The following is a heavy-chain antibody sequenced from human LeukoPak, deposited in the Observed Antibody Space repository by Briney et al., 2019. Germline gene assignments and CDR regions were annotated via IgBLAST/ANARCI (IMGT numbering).Heavy chain of an antibody. D-gene: IGHD2/OR15-2a*01. CDR3: AGHHPRNTVDF. Sequence: SETLSLTCTVSGGSISSYYWSWIRQPPGKGLEWLGSINDSGSTNYNPSLKSRVTISLDTSKNQFSLKLSSVTAADTAVYYCAGHHPRNTVDFWGQGTLVTVSS. J-gene: IGHJ4*02. CDR2: INDSGST. CDR1: GGSISSYY. V-gene: IGHV4-59*08.